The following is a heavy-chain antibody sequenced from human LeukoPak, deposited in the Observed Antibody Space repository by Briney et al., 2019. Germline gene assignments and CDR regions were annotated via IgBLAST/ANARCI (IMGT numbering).Heavy chain of an antibody. CDR1: GGSISSYY. Sequence: SETLSLTCTVSGGSISSYYWSWIRQPPGKGLEWIGYIYYSGSTNYNPSLKSRATISVDTSKNQFSLKLSSVTAADTAVYYCARVVVVAASDAFDIWGQGTMVTVSS. D-gene: IGHD2-15*01. CDR2: IYYSGST. V-gene: IGHV4-59*08. CDR3: ARVVVVAASDAFDI. J-gene: IGHJ3*02.